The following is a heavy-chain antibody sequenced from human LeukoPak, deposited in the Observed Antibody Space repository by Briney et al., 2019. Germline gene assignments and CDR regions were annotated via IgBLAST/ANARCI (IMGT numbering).Heavy chain of an antibody. V-gene: IGHV4-34*01. Sequence: SETLSLTCAVYGGSFSGYYWSWIRQPPGKGLEWIGEINHSGSTNYSPSLKSRVTISVDTTKNQFSLKLSSVTAADTAVYYCASFVLPGDYWGQGTLVTVSS. CDR2: INHSGST. CDR1: GGSFSGYY. D-gene: IGHD2-8*01. CDR3: ASFVLPGDY. J-gene: IGHJ4*02.